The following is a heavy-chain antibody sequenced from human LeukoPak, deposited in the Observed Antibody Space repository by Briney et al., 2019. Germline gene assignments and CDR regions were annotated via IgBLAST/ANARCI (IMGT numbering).Heavy chain of an antibody. V-gene: IGHV3-33*01. D-gene: IGHD1-26*01. J-gene: IGHJ2*01. CDR2: IWYDGSNK. CDR3: ARDSGSYYQGWYFDL. CDR1: GFTFSSYG. Sequence: GGSLRLSCAASGFTFSSYGMHWVRQAPGKGLEWVAVIWYDGSNKYYADSVKGRFTISRDNSKNTLYLQMNSLRAEDTAVYYCARDSGSYYQGWYFDLWGRGTLVTVSS.